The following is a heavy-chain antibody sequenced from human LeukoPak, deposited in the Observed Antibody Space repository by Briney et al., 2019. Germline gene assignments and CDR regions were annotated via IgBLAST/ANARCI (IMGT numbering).Heavy chain of an antibody. CDR2: IWYDGSNK. V-gene: IGHV3-33*01. Sequence: PGRSLRLSCAASVFTFSSYCMHWVRQAPGKGLEWVAVIWYDGSNKYYADSVKGRFTISRDNSKNTLYLQMNSLRAEDTAVYYCARERHYSSGWENWFDPWGQGTLVTVSS. D-gene: IGHD6-19*01. CDR1: VFTFSSYC. CDR3: ARERHYSSGWENWFDP. J-gene: IGHJ5*02.